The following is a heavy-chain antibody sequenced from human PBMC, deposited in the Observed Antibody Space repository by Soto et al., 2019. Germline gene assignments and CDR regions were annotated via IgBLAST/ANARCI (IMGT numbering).Heavy chain of an antibody. Sequence: ASVKVSCKTSGDNFKKNVFTWVRQAPGQGLEWMGGTIPALGKTHYIEKFQGRVTITVDDATRTVYMEVRGLTSEDTAIYYCARGPFRPSAMDVWGQGTTVTVSS. CDR1: GDNFKKNV. V-gene: IGHV1-69*10. CDR3: ARGPFRPSAMDV. D-gene: IGHD3-10*01. J-gene: IGHJ6*02. CDR2: TIPALGKT.